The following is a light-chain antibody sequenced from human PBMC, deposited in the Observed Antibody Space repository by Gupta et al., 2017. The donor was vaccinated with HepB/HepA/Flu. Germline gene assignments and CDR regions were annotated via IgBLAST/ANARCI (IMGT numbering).Light chain of an antibody. Sequence: HLVLTQSPSASASLGAPVNLTCSLSSGHSSYAVGWHQLHPETGPLFLMKLNDDGSHTKGDGIPDRFAGSSSGADRFLIISSLQSEDEAEYYCHTWDTASWVFGGGTKLTVL. J-gene: IGLJ3*02. CDR3: HTWDTASWV. CDR1: SGHSSYA. CDR2: LNDDGSH. V-gene: IGLV4-69*01.